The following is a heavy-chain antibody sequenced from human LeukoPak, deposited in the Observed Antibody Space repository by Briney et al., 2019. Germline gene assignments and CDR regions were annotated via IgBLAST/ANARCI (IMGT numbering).Heavy chain of an antibody. J-gene: IGHJ4*02. CDR1: GFTVSTNY. CDR2: IYSAYST. D-gene: IGHD6-19*01. CDR3: ARGTATPRTPVASTYFDY. V-gene: IGHV3-53*01. Sequence: GGSLRLSCAASGFTVSTNYMTWVRQAPGKGLEWVSVIYSAYSTHYADSVRARFTISRDTSKNTLYLQMNSLRAEDTAVYYCARGTATPRTPVASTYFDYWGQGVLVTVSS.